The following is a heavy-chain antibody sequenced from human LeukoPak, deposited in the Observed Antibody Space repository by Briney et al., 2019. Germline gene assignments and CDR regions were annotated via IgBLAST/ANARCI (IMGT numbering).Heavy chain of an antibody. J-gene: IGHJ5*02. Sequence: GGSLRLSCAASGFTFSGSAVHWVRQTSGKGLEWVGHIDKKDNLYATAYAESVKGRFTISRDDSKDTAFLHMDSLKTEDTALYYCTRDRGTYNWFDPWGQGTLVTVSS. V-gene: IGHV3-73*01. D-gene: IGHD2-15*01. CDR1: GFTFSGSA. CDR3: TRDRGTYNWFDP. CDR2: IDKKDNLYAT.